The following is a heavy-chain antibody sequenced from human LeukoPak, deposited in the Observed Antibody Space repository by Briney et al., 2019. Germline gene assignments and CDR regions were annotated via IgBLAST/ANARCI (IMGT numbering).Heavy chain of an antibody. V-gene: IGHV3-74*01. CDR1: GFIFSNYW. CDR2: ISRDGSST. CDR3: ARVDFTPDA. Sequence: AGGSLRLSCAASGFIFSNYWMYWVRQPPGKGLVWVSRISRDGSSTSYADSVKGRFTISRDNAKNTLYLQMSSLRAEDTAVYYCARVDFTPDAWGQGTLVTVSS. J-gene: IGHJ4*02. D-gene: IGHD3-3*01.